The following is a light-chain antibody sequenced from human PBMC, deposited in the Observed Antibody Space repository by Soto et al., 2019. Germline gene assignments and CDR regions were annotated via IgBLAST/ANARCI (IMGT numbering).Light chain of an antibody. J-gene: IGKJ2*01. Sequence: IQMTQSPSSLSASVGDRVTITCRASQAIRNDLGWYQQKPGKVPKLLIYSASTLQSGVPSRFSGSESGTDFTLTISSLQPEDFATYYCLQDYIYPYTFGQGTKLEI. V-gene: IGKV1-6*01. CDR1: QAIRND. CDR2: SAS. CDR3: LQDYIYPYT.